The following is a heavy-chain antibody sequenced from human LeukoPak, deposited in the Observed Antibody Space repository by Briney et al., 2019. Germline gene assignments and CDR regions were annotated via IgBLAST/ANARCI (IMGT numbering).Heavy chain of an antibody. CDR2: IKQDGSEK. CDR1: GFTFSIHA. J-gene: IGHJ4*02. CDR3: ARDHGYSGYDYGY. Sequence: PGGSLRLSCAASGFTFSIHAMSWVRQAPGKGLEWVANIKQDGSEKYYVDSVKGRFTISRDNAKNSLYLQMNSLRAEDTAVYYCARDHGYSGYDYGYWGQGTLVTVSS. D-gene: IGHD5-12*01. V-gene: IGHV3-7*01.